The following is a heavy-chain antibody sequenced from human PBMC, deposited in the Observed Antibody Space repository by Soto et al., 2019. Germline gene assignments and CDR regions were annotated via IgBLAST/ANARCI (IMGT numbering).Heavy chain of an antibody. Sequence: PSETLSLTCTVSGGSISSYYWSWIRQPPGKGLEWIGYIYYSGSTNYNPSLKSRVTISVDTSKNQFSLKLSSVTAADTAVYYCASLYSTYDNWFDPWGQGTLVTVSS. V-gene: IGHV4-59*01. D-gene: IGHD6-13*01. J-gene: IGHJ5*02. CDR3: ASLYSTYDNWFDP. CDR2: IYYSGST. CDR1: GGSISSYY.